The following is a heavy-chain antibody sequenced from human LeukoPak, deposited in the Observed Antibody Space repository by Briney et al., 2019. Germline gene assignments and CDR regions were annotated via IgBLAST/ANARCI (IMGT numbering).Heavy chain of an antibody. Sequence: GGSLRLSCAASGFTFSNYAMHWVRQAPGKGLEWVAVITYDGSNKFYADSVKGRFTISRDNSNNTLSLQMSSLRAEDTAVYYCTTDYHYYGSSMDVWGKGTTVTVSS. CDR2: ITYDGSNK. CDR1: GFTFSNYA. J-gene: IGHJ6*03. CDR3: TTDYHYYGSSMDV. D-gene: IGHD3-10*01. V-gene: IGHV3-30-3*01.